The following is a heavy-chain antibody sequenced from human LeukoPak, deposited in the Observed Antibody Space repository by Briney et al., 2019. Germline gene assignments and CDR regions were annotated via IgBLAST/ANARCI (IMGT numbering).Heavy chain of an antibody. V-gene: IGHV4-59*02. D-gene: IGHD6-19*01. Sequence: SVTLSLTCTVSGDPVNHYYWSWLRQSPGGARLWSGYMSYSESTNYSPSLKSRVTISIDTSKNQFSLRLNSVTATDTAVYYCARGIAVAGRSPDYFDYWGQGALVTVSS. CDR2: MSYSEST. CDR1: GDPVNHYY. CDR3: ARGIAVAGRSPDYFDY. J-gene: IGHJ4*02.